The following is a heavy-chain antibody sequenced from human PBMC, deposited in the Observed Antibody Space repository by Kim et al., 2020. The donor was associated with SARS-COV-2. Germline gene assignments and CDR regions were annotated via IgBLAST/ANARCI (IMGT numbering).Heavy chain of an antibody. J-gene: IGHJ4*02. V-gene: IGHV3-33*01. CDR2: IWDDGSNK. Sequence: GGSLRLSCAASGFTFSSYGMHWVRQAPGKGLEWVAVIWDDGSNKYYADSVKGRFTISRDNSKNTLYLQMNSLRAEDTAVYYCARDSRDGYNAHPFDYWGQGTLVTVSS. D-gene: IGHD5-12*01. CDR3: ARDSRDGYNAHPFDY. CDR1: GFTFSSYG.